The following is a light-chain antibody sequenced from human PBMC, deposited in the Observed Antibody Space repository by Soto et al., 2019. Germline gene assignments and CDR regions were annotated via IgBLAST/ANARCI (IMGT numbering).Light chain of an antibody. CDR3: QSYDTALGGSYV. J-gene: IGLJ1*01. Sequence: QSLLTQPPSVSGAPGQRVTISCTWSSSNIGAGYDVHWYQQRPGTAPRLLISDDINRPSGVPDRFSGSKSGTSASLAITGLQADDEADYYCQSYDTALGGSYVFGSGTKLTVL. CDR1: SSNIGAGYD. CDR2: DDI. V-gene: IGLV1-40*01.